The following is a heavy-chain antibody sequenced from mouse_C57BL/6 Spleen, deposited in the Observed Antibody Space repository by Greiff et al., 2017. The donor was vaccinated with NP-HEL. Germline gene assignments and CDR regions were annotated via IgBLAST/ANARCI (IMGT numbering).Heavy chain of an antibody. V-gene: IGHV1-55*01. Sequence: QVQLQQSGAELVKPGASVKMSCKASGYTFTSYWITWVKQRPGQGLEWIGDIYPGSGSTNYNEKFKSKATLTVDTSSSTAYMQLSSLTSEDSAVYYCARSPYYYGSSLYAMDYWGQGTSVTVSS. CDR1: GYTFTSYW. CDR3: ARSPYYYGSSLYAMDY. CDR2: IYPGSGST. J-gene: IGHJ4*01. D-gene: IGHD1-1*01.